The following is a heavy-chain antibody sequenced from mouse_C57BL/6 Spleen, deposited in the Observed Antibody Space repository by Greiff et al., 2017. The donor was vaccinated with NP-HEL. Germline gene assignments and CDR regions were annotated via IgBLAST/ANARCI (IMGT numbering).Heavy chain of an antibody. Sequence: QVQLKQPGAELVRPGSSVKLSCKASGYTFTSYWMHWVKQRPIQGLEWIGNIDPSDSETHYNQKFKDKATLTVDKSSSTAYRQLSSLTSEDSAVYYCARWAGTDADWGQGTLVTVSA. J-gene: IGHJ3*01. CDR2: IDPSDSET. D-gene: IGHD4-1*01. CDR1: GYTFTSYW. CDR3: ARWAGTDAD. V-gene: IGHV1-52*01.